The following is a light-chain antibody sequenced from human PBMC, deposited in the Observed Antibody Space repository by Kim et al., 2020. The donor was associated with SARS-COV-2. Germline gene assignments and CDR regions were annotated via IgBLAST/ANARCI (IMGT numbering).Light chain of an antibody. J-gene: IGKJ1*01. Sequence: DVQMTQSPSSLSASVGDRVTITCRASQGISNYLAWYQQKPGKVPSLLIYTASTLQSGVPSRFSGSGSGTDFTLTISSLQPEDVATYYCQRYDGAPWTFGQGTKVDNQ. CDR1: QGISNY. V-gene: IGKV1-27*01. CDR2: TAS. CDR3: QRYDGAPWT.